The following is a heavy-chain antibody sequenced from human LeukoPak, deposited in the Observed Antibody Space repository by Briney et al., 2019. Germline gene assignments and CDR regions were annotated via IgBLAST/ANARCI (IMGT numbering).Heavy chain of an antibody. V-gene: IGHV3-23*01. CDR2: ISDGGGDT. D-gene: IGHD3-10*01. J-gene: IGHJ4*02. Sequence: PGGSLRLSCAASGFTLSSYGMHWVRLAPGKGLEWVSGISDGGGDTYYADSVKGRFTISRDNSKNTLYLQMNSLRAEDTAVYYCAKSQSAMVRGVFNYWGQGTLVTVSS. CDR3: AKSQSAMVRGVFNY. CDR1: GFTLSSYG.